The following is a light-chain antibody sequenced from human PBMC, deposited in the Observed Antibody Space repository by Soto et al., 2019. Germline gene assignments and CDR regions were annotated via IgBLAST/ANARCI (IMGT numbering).Light chain of an antibody. V-gene: IGKV1-17*01. CDR1: QGMGND. CDR2: TTS. CDR3: LQHNTYPLT. Sequence: IQMTHSPSSLSASVGDRVTITVRASQGMGNDLNCYQQKPGKAPNRLIFTTSNLQNGVPSRFSGSGSGTEFTLTITSLQPEDFATYYCLQHNTYPLTFGGGTKVDNK. J-gene: IGKJ4*01.